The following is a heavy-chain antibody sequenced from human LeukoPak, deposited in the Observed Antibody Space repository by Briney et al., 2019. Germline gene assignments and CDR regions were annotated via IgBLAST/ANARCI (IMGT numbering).Heavy chain of an antibody. D-gene: IGHD6-6*01. V-gene: IGHV1-24*01. J-gene: IGHJ4*02. CDR1: GYTLTELS. CDR3: ARGGSSSLWSY. CDR2: FDPEDGET. Sequence: GASVKVSCKVSGYTLTELSMHWVRQAPGKGLEWMGGFDPEDGETIYAQKFQGRVTITADKSTSTAYMELSSLRSEDTAVYYCARGGSSSLWSYWGQGTLVTVSS.